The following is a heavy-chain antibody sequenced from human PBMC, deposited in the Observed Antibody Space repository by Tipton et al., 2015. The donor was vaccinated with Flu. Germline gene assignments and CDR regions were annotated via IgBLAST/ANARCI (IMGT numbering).Heavy chain of an antibody. CDR2: VSYSGSA. V-gene: IGHV4-39*07. Sequence: TLSLTCAVSGDSISSDLYYWGWIRQPPGKGLEWIGIVSYSGSAYVNPSLKSRVSMSVDTSKNHFSLKLTSVTAADTAIYYCARWDYVNTGAFDYWGLGSLVTVSS. CDR1: GDSISSDLYY. CDR3: ARWDYVNTGAFDY. D-gene: IGHD3-10*02. J-gene: IGHJ4*02.